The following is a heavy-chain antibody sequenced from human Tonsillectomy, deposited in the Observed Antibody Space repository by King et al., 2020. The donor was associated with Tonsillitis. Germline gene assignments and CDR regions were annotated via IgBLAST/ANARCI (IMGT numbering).Heavy chain of an antibody. D-gene: IGHD2-21*02. V-gene: IGHV3-33*05. Sequence: VQLVESGGGVVQSGGSLRLSCAASGFTFSSYAMHWVRQAPGKGLEWVAVISDDGSNKFYADSVKGRFTISRDNSENTLYLQVKSLRAEDTAMYYCARDWGVGDPLTTFDIWGQGTMVTVSS. CDR2: ISDDGSNK. J-gene: IGHJ3*02. CDR1: GFTFSSYA. CDR3: ARDWGVGDPLTTFDI.